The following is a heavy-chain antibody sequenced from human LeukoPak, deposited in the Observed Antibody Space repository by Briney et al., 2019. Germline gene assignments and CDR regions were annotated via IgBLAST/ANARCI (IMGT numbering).Heavy chain of an antibody. CDR1: GFTFSSYG. CDR2: ISGSGGST. J-gene: IGHJ4*02. CDR3: ATDKVAGSGSIDY. Sequence: GGSLRLSCAASGFTFSSYGMSWVRQAPGKGLEWVSAISGSGGSTYYADSVTGRFTISRDISKNTLYLQMNSLRVEDTAIYYCATDKVAGSGSIDYWGQGTVVTVSS. V-gene: IGHV3-23*01. D-gene: IGHD1-26*01.